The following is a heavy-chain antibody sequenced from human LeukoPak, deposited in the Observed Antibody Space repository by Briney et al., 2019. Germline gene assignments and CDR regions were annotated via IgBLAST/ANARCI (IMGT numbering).Heavy chain of an antibody. D-gene: IGHD6-13*01. CDR2: IYYSGST. J-gene: IGHJ4*02. Sequence: SETLSLTCTVSGGSISGYYYNWIRQPPGKGLEWIGYIYYSGSTKYNPSLKSRVTISVDTSKNQFSLKLSSVTAADTAVCYCTRDRLGAAADYFDYWGQGTLVTVSS. V-gene: IGHV4-59*01. CDR1: GGSISGYY. CDR3: TRDRLGAAADYFDY.